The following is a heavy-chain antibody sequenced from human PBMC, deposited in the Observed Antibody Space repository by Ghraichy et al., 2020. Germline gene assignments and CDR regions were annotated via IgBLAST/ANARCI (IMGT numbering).Heavy chain of an antibody. CDR2: INPSGGST. V-gene: IGHV1-46*01. CDR1: GDTFTSYY. J-gene: IGHJ3*02. CDR3: ARHNSNWFAFDI. D-gene: IGHD4-11*01. Sequence: ASVKVSCKASGDTFTSYYIHWVRQAPGQGLEWMGIINPSGGSTTYAQNFQGRVTMTRDTSTSTVYMEVSSLKSEDTAVYYCARHNSNWFAFDIWGQGTMVTVSS.